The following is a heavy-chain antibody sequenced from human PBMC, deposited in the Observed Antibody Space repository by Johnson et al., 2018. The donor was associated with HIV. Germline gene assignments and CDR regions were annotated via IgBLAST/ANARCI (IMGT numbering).Heavy chain of an antibody. CDR2: SSSSGSTI. Sequence: EVQLVESGGGVVQPGRSLRLSCAASGFTFSSYGMHWVRQAPGKGLEWVSYSSSSGSTIYYADSVQGRFTISRDNAKNSLYLQMNSLRAEDTAVYYCARAPGGSPRAAFDIWGQGTLVTVSS. J-gene: IGHJ3*02. D-gene: IGHD2-15*01. V-gene: IGHV3-48*04. CDR1: GFTFSSYG. CDR3: ARAPGGSPRAAFDI.